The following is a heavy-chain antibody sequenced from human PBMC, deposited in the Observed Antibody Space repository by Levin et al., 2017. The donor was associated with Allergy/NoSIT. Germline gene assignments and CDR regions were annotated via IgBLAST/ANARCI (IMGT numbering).Heavy chain of an antibody. V-gene: IGHV6-1*01. Sequence: SQTLSLTCAISGDSVSSNRAAWTWIRQSPSRGLEWLGRTYYRSRWYSDSAVSVKSRITINPDISKNQFFLQLNSVTPEDTAVYYCARFLDEPDGFDIWGQGTMVTVSS. J-gene: IGHJ3*02. CDR1: GDSVSSNRAA. CDR2: TYYRSRWYS. CDR3: ARFLDEPDGFDI. D-gene: IGHD2/OR15-2a*01.